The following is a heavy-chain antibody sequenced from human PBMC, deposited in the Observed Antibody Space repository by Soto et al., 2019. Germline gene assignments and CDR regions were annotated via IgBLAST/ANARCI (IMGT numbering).Heavy chain of an antibody. Sequence: EVQLVQSGGGLVQPGGSLRLSCVGSGFTFTDFYMNWVRQAPGKGLECVANIRPDGSETNYVDSVKGRFTTSRDNAKNSLFRQMIRLSSDETAVYYGARWGGHDYNYRGQGIVVTVSS. V-gene: IGHV3-7*03. CDR2: IRPDGSET. CDR3: ARWGGHDYNY. J-gene: IGHJ4*02. D-gene: IGHD4-4*01. CDR1: GFTFTDFY.